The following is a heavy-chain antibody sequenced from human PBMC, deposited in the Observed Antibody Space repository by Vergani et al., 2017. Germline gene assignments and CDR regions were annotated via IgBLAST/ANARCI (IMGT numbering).Heavy chain of an antibody. J-gene: IGHJ4*02. CDR3: ARCRVSYGLFYYFDY. CDR1: GYSFTSYW. D-gene: IGHD5-18*01. V-gene: IGHV5-51*03. CDR2: IYPGDSDT. Sequence: EVQLVQSGAEVKKPGESLKISCKGSGYSFTSYWIGWVRQMPWKGLEWMGIIYPGDSDTRYSPSFQGQVTISADKSISTAYLQWSSLKASDTAMYYCARCRVSYGLFYYFDYWGQGTLVTVSS.